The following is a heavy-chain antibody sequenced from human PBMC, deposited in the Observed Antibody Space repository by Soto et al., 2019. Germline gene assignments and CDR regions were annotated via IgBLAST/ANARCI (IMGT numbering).Heavy chain of an antibody. V-gene: IGHV3-23*01. J-gene: IGHJ6*02. CDR1: GFTFSSYA. CDR2: ISGSGGST. CDR3: AKRKRQLREYYYYGMDV. D-gene: IGHD6-6*01. Sequence: GGSLRLSCAASGFTFSSYAMSWVRQAPGKGLEWVSAISGSGGSTYYADSVKGRFTISRDNSKNTLYLQMNSLRAEDTAVYYCAKRKRQLREYYYYGMDVWGQGTPVTVSS.